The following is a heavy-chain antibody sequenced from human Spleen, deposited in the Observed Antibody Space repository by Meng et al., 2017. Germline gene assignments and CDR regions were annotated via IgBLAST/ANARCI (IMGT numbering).Heavy chain of an antibody. D-gene: IGHD6-6*01. CDR3: AKDPYSASFNYFDY. V-gene: IGHV3-9*01. Sequence: SLKISCATSGFTFDDYAFHWVRQLPGKGLEWVSAISWDGVNLGYADSVRGRFTISRDDAKNSLYLQMNNLRTEDTAIYYCAKDPYSASFNYFDYWGQGTLVTVSS. J-gene: IGHJ4*02. CDR2: ISWDGVNL. CDR1: GFTFDDYA.